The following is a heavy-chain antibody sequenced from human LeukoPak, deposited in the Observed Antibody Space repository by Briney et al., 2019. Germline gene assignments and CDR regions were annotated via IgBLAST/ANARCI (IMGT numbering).Heavy chain of an antibody. CDR2: ISYDGSNK. Sequence: GRSLRLSCAASGFTFSSYAMHWVRQAPGKGLEWVAVISYDGSNKYYADSVKGRFTISRDNSKNTLYLQMNSLRAEDTAVYYCARDAPYYYDSSGYLPFYWGQGTLVTVSS. J-gene: IGHJ4*02. V-gene: IGHV3-30-3*01. D-gene: IGHD3-22*01. CDR3: ARDAPYYYDSSGYLPFY. CDR1: GFTFSSYA.